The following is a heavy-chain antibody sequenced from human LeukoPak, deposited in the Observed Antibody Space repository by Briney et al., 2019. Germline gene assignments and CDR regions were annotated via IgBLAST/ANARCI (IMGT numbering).Heavy chain of an antibody. Sequence: SETLSLTCAVYGGSFSGYYWSWIRQPPGKGLEWIGEINHSGSTNYNPSLRSRVTISVDTSKNQFSLKLSSVTAADTAVYYCARARNDWRPNKYYFDYWGQGTLVTVSS. V-gene: IGHV4-34*01. CDR2: INHSGST. D-gene: IGHD3-3*01. J-gene: IGHJ4*02. CDR3: ARARNDWRPNKYYFDY. CDR1: GGSFSGYY.